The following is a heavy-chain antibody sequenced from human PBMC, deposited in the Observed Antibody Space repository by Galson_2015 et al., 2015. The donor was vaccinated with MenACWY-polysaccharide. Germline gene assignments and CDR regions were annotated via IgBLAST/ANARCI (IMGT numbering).Heavy chain of an antibody. CDR2: MNPNSGNT. D-gene: IGHD3-22*01. CDR3: ARGGKYYYDSSGYLNWFDP. J-gene: IGHJ5*02. Sequence: SVKVSCKASGYSFSSYDINWVRQTTGQGLEWMGWMNPNSGNTGYAQKFQGRVTMTMNTSISIAYMELSSLRSEDTAVYYCARGGKYYYDSSGYLNWFDPWGQGTLVTVS. V-gene: IGHV1-8*01. CDR1: GYSFSSYD.